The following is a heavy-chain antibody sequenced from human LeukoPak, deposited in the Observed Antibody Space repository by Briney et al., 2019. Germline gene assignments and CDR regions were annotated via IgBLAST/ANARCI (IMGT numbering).Heavy chain of an antibody. Sequence: SETLSLTCTVSGDSISTNDYFWGWIRQSPGKGLEWIASIYYPGNTYYNPSLKSRVTISEDTSKNQFSLTLSSVTAADTAVYYCVRQGDGYCTSTNCLFSFDYWGQGTLVTVSS. J-gene: IGHJ4*02. CDR2: IYYPGNT. V-gene: IGHV4-39*01. CDR1: GDSISTNDYF. D-gene: IGHD2-2*03. CDR3: VRQGDGYCTSTNCLFSFDY.